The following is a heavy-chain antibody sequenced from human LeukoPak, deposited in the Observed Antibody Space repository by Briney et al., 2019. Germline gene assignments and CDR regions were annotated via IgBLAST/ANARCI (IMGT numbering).Heavy chain of an antibody. CDR3: ARDGAVTLDY. D-gene: IGHD4-17*01. CDR2: INHSGST. CDR1: GGSFSGYY. V-gene: IGHV4-34*01. J-gene: IGHJ4*02. Sequence: PSETLSLTCAVYGGSFSGYYWSWIRQPPGKGLEWIGEINHSGSTNYNPSLKSRVTISVDTSKNQFSLKLSSVTAADTAVYYCARDGAVTLDYWGQGTLVTVSS.